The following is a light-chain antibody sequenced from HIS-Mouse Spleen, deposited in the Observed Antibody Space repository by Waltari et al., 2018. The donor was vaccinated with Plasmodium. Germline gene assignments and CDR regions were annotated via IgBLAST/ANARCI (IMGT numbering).Light chain of an antibody. CDR1: QGLSSY. J-gene: IGKJ4*01. Sequence: AIRMTQSPSSFSASTGDRVTITCRASQGLSSYLALYQQKPGKAPKLRVYAASTLQSGVPSRFSRSGSGTDFTLTISCLQSEDFATYYCQQYYSYLLTFGGGTKVEIK. V-gene: IGKV1-8*01. CDR3: QQYYSYLLT. CDR2: AAS.